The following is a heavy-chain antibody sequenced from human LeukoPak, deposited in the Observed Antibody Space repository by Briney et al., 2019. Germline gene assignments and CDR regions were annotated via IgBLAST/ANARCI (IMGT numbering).Heavy chain of an antibody. CDR2: ISTYNGNT. D-gene: IGHD2-2*01. V-gene: IGHV1-18*04. CDR3: ARDLEHCRNIICSNSAY. J-gene: IGHJ4*02. Sequence: GASVKVSCNGSGYNFDRYGVNWVRQAPGQGLEWVGWISTYNGNTFYAQKFEGRVSMTTDTSTNTVYMDLRSLRSDDTAVYYCARDLEHCRNIICSNSAYWGQGTLVTVSS. CDR1: GYNFDRYG.